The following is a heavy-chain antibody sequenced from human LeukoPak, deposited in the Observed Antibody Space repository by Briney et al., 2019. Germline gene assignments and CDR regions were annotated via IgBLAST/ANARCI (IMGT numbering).Heavy chain of an antibody. V-gene: IGHV3-23*01. CDR3: AKRDNWNYYFDY. Sequence: PGGSLRLSCAASGVIFSSYSMSWVRQAPGKGLEWVSVITGSGGNTYYADSVKGRFTISRDNSKNTLYLQMNSLRAEDTAVYYCAKRDNWNYYFDYWGQGTLVTVSS. D-gene: IGHD1-7*01. J-gene: IGHJ4*02. CDR1: GVIFSSYS. CDR2: ITGSGGNT.